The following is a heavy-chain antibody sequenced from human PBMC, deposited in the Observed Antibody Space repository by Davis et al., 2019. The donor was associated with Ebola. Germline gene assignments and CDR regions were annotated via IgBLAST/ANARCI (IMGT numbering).Heavy chain of an antibody. D-gene: IGHD1-26*01. V-gene: IGHV4-31*03. Sequence: PSETLSLTCTVSGGSISSGGYYWSWIRQHPGKGLEWIGYIYYSGSTYYNPSLKSRVTISIDTSKNQFSLKLSSVTAADTAVYYCARDVGATGDYWGQGTLVTVSS. CDR2: IYYSGST. J-gene: IGHJ4*02. CDR3: ARDVGATGDY. CDR1: GGSISSGGYY.